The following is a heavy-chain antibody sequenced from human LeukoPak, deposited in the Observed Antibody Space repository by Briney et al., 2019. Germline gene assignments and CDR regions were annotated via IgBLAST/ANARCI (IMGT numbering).Heavy chain of an antibody. CDR3: ARSRIPLQGGDFDY. D-gene: IGHD1-26*01. Sequence: ASVKVSCKASGGTFSSYAISWVRQAPGQGLEWMGGIIPIFGTANYAQKFQGRVTITADESTRTAYMELSSLRSEDTAVYYCARSRIPLQGGDFDYWGQGPLVTVSS. V-gene: IGHV1-69*13. CDR2: IIPIFGTA. CDR1: GGTFSSYA. J-gene: IGHJ4*02.